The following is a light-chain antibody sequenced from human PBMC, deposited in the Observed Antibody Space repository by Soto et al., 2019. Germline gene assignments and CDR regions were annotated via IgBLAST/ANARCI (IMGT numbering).Light chain of an antibody. V-gene: IGLV2-8*01. CDR3: LSYADTAYV. CDR1: SSDVGAYDY. Sequence: QSALTQPPSASGSPGQSVTISCTGTSSDVGAYDYVSWYQQHPGKAPKLMIYEVSQRPSGVPDRFSGSKSGNTASLTISGLQAEDEGDYYCLSYADTAYVFGTGTKLTVL. J-gene: IGLJ1*01. CDR2: EVS.